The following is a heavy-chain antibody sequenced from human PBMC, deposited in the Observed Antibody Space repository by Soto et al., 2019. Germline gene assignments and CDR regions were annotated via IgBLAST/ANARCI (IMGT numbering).Heavy chain of an antibody. J-gene: IGHJ3*02. Sequence: QVQLVQSGAEVKKPGASVKVSCKASGYTFTSYDINWVRQATGQGLEWMGWMNPNSGNTGYAQKFQGRVTMTRNTSICTAYMELSSLRTEDPAVYYCARVSSGYCSGGSCYRSDAFDIWGQGTMVTVSS. CDR2: MNPNSGNT. V-gene: IGHV1-8*01. D-gene: IGHD2-15*01. CDR1: GYTFTSYD. CDR3: ARVSSGYCSGGSCYRSDAFDI.